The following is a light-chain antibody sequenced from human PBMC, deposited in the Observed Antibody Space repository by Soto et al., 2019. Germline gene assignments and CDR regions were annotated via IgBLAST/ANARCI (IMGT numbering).Light chain of an antibody. J-gene: IGLJ2*01. V-gene: IGLV2-11*01. CDR3: CSSAGSYTV. CDR1: SSDVGGYNY. CDR2: DVS. Sequence: QSALTQPSSVSGSPGQTVPISCTGTSSDVGGYNYVSWYQQHPGKAPKRMIYDVSKRPSGVPDRFSGSKSGNTASLTISGLQAEDEADYHCCSSAGSYTVFGGGTKLTV.